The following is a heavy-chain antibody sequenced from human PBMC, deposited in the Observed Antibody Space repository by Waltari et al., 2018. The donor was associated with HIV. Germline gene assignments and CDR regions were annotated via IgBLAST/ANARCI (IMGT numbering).Heavy chain of an antibody. V-gene: IGHV3-74*01. J-gene: IGHJ6*02. Sequence: LVQSGGGLVQPGGSLRLSCAASGFSFSDYWMHWVRQSPGKGLEWVPRIKWDGGDATDADSVKGRFTVSRDNAKNTLFLEMSSLRVEDTAVYYCARDDYDFWSGPRRDKNYGMDVWGQGTAVTVSS. D-gene: IGHD3-3*01. CDR2: IKWDGGDA. CDR1: GFSFSDYW. CDR3: ARDDYDFWSGPRRDKNYGMDV.